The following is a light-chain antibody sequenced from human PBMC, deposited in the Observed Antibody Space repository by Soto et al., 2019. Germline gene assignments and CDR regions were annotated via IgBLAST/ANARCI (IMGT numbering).Light chain of an antibody. CDR3: QHYNTIRRT. J-gene: IGKJ4*01. CDR1: QSISSG. Sequence: DIQMTQSPSTLSASVGDRVTIACGASQSISSGLAWYQQKPGKAPKVLIYKASSLESGVPSRFSGSGSGTEFTLTISSLQPDDSATYYCQHYNTIRRTFGGGTTGDIK. CDR2: KAS. V-gene: IGKV1-5*03.